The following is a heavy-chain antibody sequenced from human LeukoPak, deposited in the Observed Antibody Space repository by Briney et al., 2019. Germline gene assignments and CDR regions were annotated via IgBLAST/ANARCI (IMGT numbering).Heavy chain of an antibody. CDR3: AREPYGSGSLDY. J-gene: IGHJ4*02. CDR1: GFTFSTYN. V-gene: IGHV3-53*01. D-gene: IGHD3-10*01. CDR2: IYSGGST. Sequence: GGSLRLSCAASGFTFSTYNMNWVRQAPGKGLQWVSVIYSGGSTYYADSVKGRFTISRDNSKNTLYLQMNSLRAEDTAVYFCAREPYGSGSLDYWGQGTLVTVSS.